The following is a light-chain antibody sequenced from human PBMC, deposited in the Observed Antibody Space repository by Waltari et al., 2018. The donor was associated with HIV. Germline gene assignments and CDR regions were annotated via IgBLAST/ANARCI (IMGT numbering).Light chain of an antibody. Sequence: QSVLTQPPSASGTPGQRVTIPCSGSSSNIGSTTVNWYQQLPGTAPKLPIYSNNQRPSGVPDRFSGSKSGTSASLAISGLQSEDEADYYCAAWDDSLNGFYVFGTGTKVTVL. CDR1: SSNIGSTT. V-gene: IGLV1-44*01. CDR3: AAWDDSLNGFYV. CDR2: SNN. J-gene: IGLJ1*01.